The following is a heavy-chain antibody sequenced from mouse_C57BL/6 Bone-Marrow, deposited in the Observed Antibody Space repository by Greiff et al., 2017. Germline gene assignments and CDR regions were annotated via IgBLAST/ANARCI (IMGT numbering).Heavy chain of an antibody. V-gene: IGHV14-4*01. CDR2: IDPENGDT. CDR1: GFNIKDDY. D-gene: IGHD2-10*02. Sequence: VQLQQSGAELVRPGASVKLSCTASGFNIKDDYMHWVKQRPEQGLEWIGWIDPENGDTEYASKFQGKATITADTSSNTAYLQLSSLTSEDTADYYCTGVCLDYWGQGTSVTVSA. CDR3: TGVCLDY. J-gene: IGHJ4*01.